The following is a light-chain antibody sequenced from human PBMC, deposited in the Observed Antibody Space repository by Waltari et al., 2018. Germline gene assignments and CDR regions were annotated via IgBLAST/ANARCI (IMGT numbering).Light chain of an antibody. Sequence: DIQMTQSPSSLSASVGDRVTITCRASQGIRNSLAWFQRKPGKAPKPLIYAASTLQSGVPSKFTGSGSGTDFTLTISSLQPEDVAVYFCHQYYSTPRTFGQGTRVEIK. CDR3: HQYYSTPRT. V-gene: IGKV1-16*02. J-gene: IGKJ1*01. CDR2: AAS. CDR1: QGIRNS.